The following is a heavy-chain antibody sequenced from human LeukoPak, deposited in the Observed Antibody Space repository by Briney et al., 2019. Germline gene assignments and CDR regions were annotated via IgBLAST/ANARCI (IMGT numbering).Heavy chain of an antibody. V-gene: IGHV1-2*02. CDR2: INPNSGGT. D-gene: IGHD3-22*01. J-gene: IGHJ4*02. Sequence: GASVKVSCKASGYTFTGYYMHWVRQAPGQGLEWMGWINPNSGGTNYAQKFQGRVTMTRDTSISTAYMELSRLRSDDTAVYYCASQVENYYDSSGYRFDYWGQGTLVTVSS. CDR1: GYTFTGYY. CDR3: ASQVENYYDSSGYRFDY.